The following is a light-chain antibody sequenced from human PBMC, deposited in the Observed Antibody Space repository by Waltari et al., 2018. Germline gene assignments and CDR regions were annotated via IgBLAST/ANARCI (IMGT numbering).Light chain of an antibody. Sequence: DIQLTQSPYTLSASVGDRVTITCRASESISSWLAWYQQKPGKAPKLLIYKASTLKSGVPSRFSGSGSGTEFTLTIDSLQPDDFATYYCQQYHSYSVTFGQGTKLEIK. CDR2: KAS. CDR1: ESISSW. V-gene: IGKV1-5*03. CDR3: QQYHSYSVT. J-gene: IGKJ2*01.